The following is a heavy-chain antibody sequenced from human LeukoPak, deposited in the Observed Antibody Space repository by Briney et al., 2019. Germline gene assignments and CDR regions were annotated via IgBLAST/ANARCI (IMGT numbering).Heavy chain of an antibody. CDR3: ARRGLRITMVRGVPGRSFDI. D-gene: IGHD3-10*01. CDR1: GGSFSGYY. J-gene: IGHJ3*02. CDR2: INHSGST. V-gene: IGHV4-34*01. Sequence: PSETLSLTCAVYGGSFSGYYWSWIRQPPGKGLEWIGEINHSGSTNYNPSLKSRVTISVDTSKNQFSLKLSSVTAADTAVYYCARRGLRITMVRGVPGRSFDIWGQGTMVTVSS.